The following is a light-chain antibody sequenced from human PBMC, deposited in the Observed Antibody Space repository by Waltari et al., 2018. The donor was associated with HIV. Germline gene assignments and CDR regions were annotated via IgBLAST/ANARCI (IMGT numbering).Light chain of an antibody. CDR3: QAWDNITAV. CDR2: QDN. V-gene: IGLV3-1*01. Sequence: SYELTQPPSVSVSPGQTASITCSADKLGAKFASWYQQKPGQSPVMVIYQDNERPSGIPERFSGSNSGNTATLTISGTQALDEADYFCQAWDNITAVFGGGTKVTVL. CDR1: KLGAKF. J-gene: IGLJ2*01.